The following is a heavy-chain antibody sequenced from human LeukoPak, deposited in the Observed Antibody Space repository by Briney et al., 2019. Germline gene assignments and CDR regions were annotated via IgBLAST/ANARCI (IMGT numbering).Heavy chain of an antibody. D-gene: IGHD3-10*01. J-gene: IGHJ5*02. CDR1: GYTFTGYY. CDR3: ARIYYRGYYYGSGSYLYNWFDP. CDR2: INPNSGGT. Sequence: GASVKVSCKASGYTFTGYYMHWVRQAPGQGLEWMGWINPNSGGTNYAQKFQGRVTMTRDTSISTAYMELSRLRSDDTAVYYCARIYYRGYYYGSGSYLYNWFDPWGQGTLVTVSS. V-gene: IGHV1-2*02.